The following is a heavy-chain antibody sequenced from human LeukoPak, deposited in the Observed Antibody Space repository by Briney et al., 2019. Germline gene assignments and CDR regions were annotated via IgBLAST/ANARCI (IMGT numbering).Heavy chain of an antibody. Sequence: QPGGSLRLSCAASGFTFSSYSMSWVRQAPGKGLEWVSLISGSGGNTYYADSVKGRFTISRDNSKNTLYLQMNSLRAEDTAIFYCANDYRSGSFHDFWGQGTLVTVSS. CDR1: GFTFSSYS. J-gene: IGHJ4*02. V-gene: IGHV3-23*01. CDR3: ANDYRSGSFHDF. D-gene: IGHD3-10*01. CDR2: ISGSGGNT.